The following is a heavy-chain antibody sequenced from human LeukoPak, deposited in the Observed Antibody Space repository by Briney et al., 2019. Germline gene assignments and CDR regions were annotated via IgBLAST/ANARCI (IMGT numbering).Heavy chain of an antibody. V-gene: IGHV3-7*01. CDR3: ARIGHRGSSFDY. D-gene: IGHD6-6*01. Sequence: GGSLRLSCAASGFTFNNYWMSWVRQAPGKGLEWVANINQDGSTKYYVDSMKGRFTISRDNAKNSVYLQMNSLRAEDTAAYYCARIGHRGSSFDYWGQGTLVTASS. CDR2: INQDGSTK. CDR1: GFTFNNYW. J-gene: IGHJ4*02.